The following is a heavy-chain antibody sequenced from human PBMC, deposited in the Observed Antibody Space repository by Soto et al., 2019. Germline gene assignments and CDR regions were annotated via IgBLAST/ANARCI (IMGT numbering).Heavy chain of an antibody. CDR2: IIPIFGTA. CDR3: ARAVLYGEDSDYFDY. J-gene: IGHJ4*02. CDR1: GGTFSSYA. V-gene: IGHV1-69*01. Sequence: QVQLVQSGAEVKKPGSSVKVSCKASGGTFSSYAISWVRQAPGQGIEWMGGIIPIFGTANYAQKFQGRVTITADESTSTAYMELSSLRAEDTAVYYCARAVLYGEDSDYFDYWGQGTLVTVSS. D-gene: IGHD2-8*01.